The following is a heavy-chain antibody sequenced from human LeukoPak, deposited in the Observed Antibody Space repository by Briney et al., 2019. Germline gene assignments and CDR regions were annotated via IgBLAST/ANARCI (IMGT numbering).Heavy chain of an antibody. J-gene: IGHJ4*02. D-gene: IGHD3-10*01. V-gene: IGHV3-23*01. Sequence: GGSLRLSCAASGFTFSSYAMSWVRQAPGKGLEWVSTISGSGDSTYYADSVKGRFTISRDNSKNTLYLQMNSLRAEDTAVYYCARDFYASGSYYFDYWGQGTLVTVSS. CDR2: ISGSGDST. CDR1: GFTFSSYA. CDR3: ARDFYASGSYYFDY.